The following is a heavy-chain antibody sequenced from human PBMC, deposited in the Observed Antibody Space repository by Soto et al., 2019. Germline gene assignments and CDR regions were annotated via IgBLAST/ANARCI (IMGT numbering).Heavy chain of an antibody. CDR2: IYYSGST. V-gene: IGHV4-59*08. CDR1: GGSISSYY. CDR3: ARLEYCSGGSCYGPNWFDP. J-gene: IGHJ5*02. D-gene: IGHD2-15*01. Sequence: SETLSLTCTVSGGSISSYYWSWIRQPPGKGLEWIGYIYYSGSTNYNPSLKSRVTISVDTSKNQFSLKLSSVTAADTAVYYCARLEYCSGGSCYGPNWFDPWGQGTLVTVSS.